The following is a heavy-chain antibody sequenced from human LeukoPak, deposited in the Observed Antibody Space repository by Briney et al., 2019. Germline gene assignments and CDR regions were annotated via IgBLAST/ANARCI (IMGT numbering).Heavy chain of an antibody. V-gene: IGHV4-39*01. CDR2: IYYSGST. CDR1: GGSISSSSYY. Sequence: SETLSLTCTVSGGSISSSSYYWGWIRQPPGKGLEWIGSIYYSGSTYYNPSLKSRVTISVDTSKNQFSLKLSSVTAADTAVYYCARVRITWVSGDYWGQGTLVTVSS. D-gene: IGHD1-14*01. CDR3: ARVRITWVSGDY. J-gene: IGHJ4*02.